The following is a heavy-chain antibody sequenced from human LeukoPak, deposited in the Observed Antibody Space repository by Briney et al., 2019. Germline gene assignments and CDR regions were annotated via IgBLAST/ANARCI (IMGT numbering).Heavy chain of an antibody. J-gene: IGHJ4*02. Sequence: PGGSLRLSCAASGFTLSSYAMIWVRQAPGKGLEWVSTNADSVKGRFTISRDNSKNTLYLQMNSLRAEDTAVYFCAKDLYGDYVGDYWGQGTLVTVSS. V-gene: IGHV3-23*01. D-gene: IGHD4-17*01. CDR3: AKDLYGDYVGDY. CDR1: GFTLSSYA.